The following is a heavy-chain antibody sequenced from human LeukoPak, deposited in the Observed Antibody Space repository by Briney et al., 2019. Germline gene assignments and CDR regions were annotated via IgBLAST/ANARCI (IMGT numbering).Heavy chain of an antibody. CDR3: ATVKKWERHDAFDI. CDR1: GYTLTELS. V-gene: IGHV1-24*01. Sequence: ASVKVSCKVSGYTLTELSMHWVRQAPGKGLEWMGGFDPEDGETIYAQKFQGRVTMTEDTSTDTAYMELSSLRSEDTAVYDCATVKKWERHDAFDIWGQGTRVTVSS. CDR2: FDPEDGET. J-gene: IGHJ3*02. D-gene: IGHD1-26*01.